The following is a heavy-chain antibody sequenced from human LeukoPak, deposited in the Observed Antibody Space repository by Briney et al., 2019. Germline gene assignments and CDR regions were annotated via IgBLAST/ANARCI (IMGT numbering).Heavy chain of an antibody. J-gene: IGHJ6*02. CDR3: ARDVLRFLEWLPPYYYYGMDV. CDR2: IWYDGSNK. Sequence: GGSLRLSCVGSGFTFRSYGMFWVRQAPGKGLEWVAVIWYDGSNKYYADSVKGRFTISSDNSKNTLYLQMNSLRAEDTAVYYCARDVLRFLEWLPPYYYYGMDVWGQGTTVTVSS. D-gene: IGHD3-3*01. CDR1: GFTFRSYG. V-gene: IGHV3-33*07.